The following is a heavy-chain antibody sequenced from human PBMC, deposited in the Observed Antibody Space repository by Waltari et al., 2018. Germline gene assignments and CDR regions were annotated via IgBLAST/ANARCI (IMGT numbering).Heavy chain of an antibody. CDR1: VFTFSSYA. CDR3: AKDLDWWGLFDGFDY. CDR2: ISGSGGST. J-gene: IGHJ4*02. V-gene: IGHV3-23*04. D-gene: IGHD2-21*02. Sequence: EVQLVESGGGLVQPGGSLRLSCAASVFTFSSYAMSWVRQAPGKGLEWVSAISGSGGSTYYADSVKCRFTISRDNSKNTLYLQMNSLRAEDTAVYYCAKDLDWWGLFDGFDYWGQGTLVTVSS.